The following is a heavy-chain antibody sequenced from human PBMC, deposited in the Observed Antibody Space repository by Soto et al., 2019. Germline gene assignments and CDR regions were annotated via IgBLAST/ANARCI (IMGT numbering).Heavy chain of an antibody. V-gene: IGHV1-8*01. CDR2: MNPNRGNT. CDR3: ARERSGYFDY. Sequence: QVQLVQSGAEVKKPGASVKVSCKASGYTLTSYDINWVRQATGQGLEWMGWMNPNRGNTGYAQTFQGRVTMPRNTSVSTAYMGLSSPRPEDTAVYYCARERSGYFDYWGQGTLVTVSS. J-gene: IGHJ4*02. CDR1: GYTLTSYD. D-gene: IGHD2-15*01.